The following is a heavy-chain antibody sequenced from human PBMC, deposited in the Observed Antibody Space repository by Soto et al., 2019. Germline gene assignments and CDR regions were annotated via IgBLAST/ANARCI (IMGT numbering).Heavy chain of an antibody. CDR3: ARDQLGRFDWYFDL. CDR1: GGSISSGGYY. CDR2: IYYSGST. J-gene: IGHJ2*01. V-gene: IGHV4-31*03. D-gene: IGHD3-3*01. Sequence: QVQLQESGPGLVKPSQTLSLTCTVSGGSISSGGYYWSWIRQHPGKGLEWIGYIYYSGSTYYNPSLKSRVTISVDTSKNQCSLKLSSVTAADTAVYYCARDQLGRFDWYFDLWGRGTLVTVSS.